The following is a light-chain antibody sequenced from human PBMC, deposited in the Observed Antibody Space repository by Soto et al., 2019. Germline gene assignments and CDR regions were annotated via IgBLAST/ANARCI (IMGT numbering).Light chain of an antibody. J-gene: IGKJ1*01. CDR3: QQYNSYS. V-gene: IGKV3D-15*01. CDR2: GAS. CDR1: QSVSSS. Sequence: EIVMTQSPATLSVSPGERATLSCRASQSVSSSLAWYQQKPGQAPRLLIYGASSRATGIPDRFSGSGSGTDFTLTISSLQPDDFATYYCQQYNSYSFGQGTKVDI.